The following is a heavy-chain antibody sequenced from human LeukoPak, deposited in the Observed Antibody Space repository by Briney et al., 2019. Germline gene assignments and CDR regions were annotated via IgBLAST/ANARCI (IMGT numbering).Heavy chain of an antibody. CDR3: ARESRGWDGYKAHFEY. CDR1: GFTFDGYA. D-gene: IGHD5-24*01. CDR2: ISWNSGSI. Sequence: GGSLRLSCAAAGFTFDGYAMHWVRQAPGKGLEWVSGISWNSGSIGYADSVKGRFTISRDNAKNSLYLQMNSLRPDDTALYYCARESRGWDGYKAHFEYWGQGTLVTVSS. V-gene: IGHV3-9*01. J-gene: IGHJ4*02.